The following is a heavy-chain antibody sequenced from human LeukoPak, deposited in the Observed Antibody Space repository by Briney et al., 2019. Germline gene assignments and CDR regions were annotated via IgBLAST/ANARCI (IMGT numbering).Heavy chain of an antibody. CDR2: IYYSGST. CDR1: GGSISSYY. CDR3: ARETSLAGFASGLGFNY. J-gene: IGHJ4*02. D-gene: IGHD6-19*01. Sequence: SETLSLTCTVSGGSISSYYWSWIRQPPGKGLEWIGYIYYSGSTNYNPSLKSRITISVDTSKNQFSLKLTSVTAADTATYYCARETSLAGFASGLGFNYWGQGILVTVSS. V-gene: IGHV4-59*01.